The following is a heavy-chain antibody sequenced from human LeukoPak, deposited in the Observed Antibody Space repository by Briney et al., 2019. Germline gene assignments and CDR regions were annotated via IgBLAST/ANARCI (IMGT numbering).Heavy chain of an antibody. D-gene: IGHD6-19*01. V-gene: IGHV4-4*07. Sequence: SETLSLTCTVSGGSISSYYWSWIRQPAGKGLEWIGRIYTSGSTNHNPSLKSRVTMSIDTSKNQFSLKLSSVTAADTAVYYCARAYSSGWYDLGGWFDPWGQGTLVTVSS. CDR2: IYTSGST. CDR3: ARAYSSGWYDLGGWFDP. CDR1: GGSISSYY. J-gene: IGHJ5*02.